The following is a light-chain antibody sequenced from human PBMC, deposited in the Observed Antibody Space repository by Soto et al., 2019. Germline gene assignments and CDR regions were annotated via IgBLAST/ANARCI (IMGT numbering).Light chain of an antibody. CDR3: CSYAGSSPYV. Sequence: QSALTQPASVSGSPGQSITISCTGTSSDVGSNNLVSWYQQHPGKAPNLMIYEGSKRPSGVSNRFSGSKSGNTASLTISGLQAEDEGDYYCCSYAGSSPYVFGTGTKVTVL. J-gene: IGLJ1*01. V-gene: IGLV2-23*01. CDR1: SSDVGSNNL. CDR2: EGS.